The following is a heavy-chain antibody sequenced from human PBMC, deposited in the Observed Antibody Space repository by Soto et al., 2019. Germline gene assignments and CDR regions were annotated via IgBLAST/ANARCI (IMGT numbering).Heavy chain of an antibody. CDR1: GDSVSSNSAA. CDR3: ARMVNENWVSRWFDP. D-gene: IGHD7-27*01. Sequence: SQTLSLTCAISGDSVSSNSAAWNWIRQSPSRGLEWLGRTYYRSKWYNDYAVSVKSRITINPDTSKNQFSLQLNSVTPDDTAVYYCARMVNENWVSRWFDPWGQGTLVTVSS. J-gene: IGHJ5*02. CDR2: TYYRSKWYN. V-gene: IGHV6-1*01.